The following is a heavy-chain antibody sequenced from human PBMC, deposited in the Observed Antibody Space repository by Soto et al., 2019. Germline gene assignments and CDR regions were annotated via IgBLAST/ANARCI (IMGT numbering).Heavy chain of an antibody. CDR3: ARDVSFGGSYYYYGMDV. V-gene: IGHV4-39*07. CDR2: VYYNGGT. Sequence: SETLSLTCTVSGASISSGYYYWGWIRQPPGKGLEWLGSVYYNGGTYDNPSLKSRVTISVDTSKNQFSLKLSSVTAADTAVYYCARDVSFGGSYYYYGMDVWGQGTTVTVSS. CDR1: GASISSGYYY. J-gene: IGHJ6*02. D-gene: IGHD1-26*01.